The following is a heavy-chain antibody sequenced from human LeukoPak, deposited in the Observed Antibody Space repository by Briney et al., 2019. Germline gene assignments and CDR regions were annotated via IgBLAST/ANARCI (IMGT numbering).Heavy chain of an antibody. D-gene: IGHD1-1*01. CDR1: GFTFSSYA. CDR3: AKSYLERRTFYNYYYMDV. CDR2: IRYDGSNK. Sequence: PGGSLRLSCAASGFTFSSYAMHWVRQAPGKGLEWVAFIRYDGSNKYYADSVKGRFTISRDNSKNTLYLQMNSLRAEDTAMYYCAKSYLERRTFYNYYYMDVWGKGTTVTVSS. J-gene: IGHJ6*03. V-gene: IGHV3-30*02.